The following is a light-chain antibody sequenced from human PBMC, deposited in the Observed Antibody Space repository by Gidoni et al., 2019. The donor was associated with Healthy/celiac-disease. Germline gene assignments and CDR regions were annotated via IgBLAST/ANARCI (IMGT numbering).Light chain of an antibody. J-gene: IGKJ5*01. CDR2: AAS. V-gene: IGKV1-8*01. CDR1: QGISSY. Sequence: AIRITQSPSSLSASTGDRVTITCRASQGISSYLAWYQQKPGKAPKLLIYAASTLQSGVPSRFSGSGSGTDFTLTISCLQSEDFATYYCQQYYSYPLHFGQGTRLEIK. CDR3: QQYYSYPLH.